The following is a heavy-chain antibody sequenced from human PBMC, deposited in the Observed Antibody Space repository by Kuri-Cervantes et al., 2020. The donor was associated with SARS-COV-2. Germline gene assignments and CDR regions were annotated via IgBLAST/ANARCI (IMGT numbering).Heavy chain of an antibody. J-gene: IGHJ5*02. Sequence: SCPKLLKPTQTLTLTCTFSGFSLSTRGLGVGWIRQPPGKALEWLALIYWNDEKRYSPALRSRLTITKDTSKNQVVLTMTNMDPVHTATYYCTKAATPNGFDAWGQGTLVTVSS. CDR1: GFSLSTRGLG. D-gene: IGHD2-15*01. CDR3: TKAATPNGFDA. CDR2: IYWNDEK. V-gene: IGHV2-5*01.